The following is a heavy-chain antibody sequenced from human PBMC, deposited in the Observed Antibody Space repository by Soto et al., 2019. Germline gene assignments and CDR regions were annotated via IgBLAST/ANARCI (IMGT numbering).Heavy chain of an antibody. CDR1: GGSFSGYY. V-gene: IGHV4-34*01. CDR2: INHSGST. Sequence: QVQLQQWGAGLLKPSETLSLTCAVYGGSFSGYYWSWIRQPPGKGLEWIGEINHSGSTNYNPSLNSRVTISVDTSKNQFSLKLSSVTAADTAVYYCARTTLGIYSSSWYGGIAVAGTIDYWGQGTLVTVSS. D-gene: IGHD6-19*01. CDR3: ARTTLGIYSSSWYGGIAVAGTIDY. J-gene: IGHJ4*02.